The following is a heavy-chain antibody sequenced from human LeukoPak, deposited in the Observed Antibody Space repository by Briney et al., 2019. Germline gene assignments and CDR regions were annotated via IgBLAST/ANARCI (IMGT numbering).Heavy chain of an antibody. V-gene: IGHV4-59*01. Sequence: SETLSLTCTVSGGSISSYYWSWIRQPPGKGLEWIGYIYYSGSTNYNPSLKSRVTISVDTSKNQFSLKLSSVTAADTAVYYCARSGATGWFDPWGQGTLVTVS. D-gene: IGHD1-14*01. CDR3: ARSGATGWFDP. CDR2: IYYSGST. CDR1: GGSISSYY. J-gene: IGHJ5*02.